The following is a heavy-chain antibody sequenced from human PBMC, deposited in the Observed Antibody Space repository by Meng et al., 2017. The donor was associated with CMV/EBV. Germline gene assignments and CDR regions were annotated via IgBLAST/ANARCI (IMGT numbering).Heavy chain of an antibody. CDR2: MNPNSGNT. Sequence: ASVKVSCKASGYTFTSYDINWVRQATGQGLEWMGWMNPNSGNTGYAQKFQGRVTITRNTSISTAYMELSSLRSEDTAVYYCARGFRDAGGTDYYYGMDVWGQGTTVTVSS. V-gene: IGHV1-8*03. CDR1: GYTFTSYD. J-gene: IGHJ6*02. CDR3: ARGFRDAGGTDYYYGMDV. D-gene: IGHD5-24*01.